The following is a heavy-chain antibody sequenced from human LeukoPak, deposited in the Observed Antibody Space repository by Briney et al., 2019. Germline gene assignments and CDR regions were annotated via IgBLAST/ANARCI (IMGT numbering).Heavy chain of an antibody. J-gene: IGHJ5*02. Sequence: KPSETLSLTCTVSGGSISSYYWSWIRQPPGKGLEWIGYIYYSGTTNYNPSLKSRVTISIDTSKNQFSLKLSSVTAADTAVYYCARDLLDSSGYNWFDLWGQGTLVTVSS. D-gene: IGHD3-22*01. V-gene: IGHV4-59*01. CDR3: ARDLLDSSGYNWFDL. CDR1: GGSISSYY. CDR2: IYYSGTT.